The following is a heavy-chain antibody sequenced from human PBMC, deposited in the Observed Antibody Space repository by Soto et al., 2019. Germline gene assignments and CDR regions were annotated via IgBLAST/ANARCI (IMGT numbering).Heavy chain of an antibody. J-gene: IGHJ4*02. CDR1: GFTFSSYA. D-gene: IGHD5-12*01. CDR3: ARVELWLHFHTGGIDY. V-gene: IGHV3-30-3*01. Sequence: QVQLVESGGGVVQPGRSLRLSCAASGFTFSSYAMHWVRQAPGKGLEWVAVISYDGSNKYYADSVKGRFTISRDNSKNTLYLQMNSLRAEDTAVYYCARVELWLHFHTGGIDYWGQGTLVTVSS. CDR2: ISYDGSNK.